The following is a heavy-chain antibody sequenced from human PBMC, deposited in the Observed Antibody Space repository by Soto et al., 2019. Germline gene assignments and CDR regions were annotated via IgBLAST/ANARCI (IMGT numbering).Heavy chain of an antibody. CDR1: GDSISRGGYY. V-gene: IGHV4-31*03. D-gene: IGHD2-21*01. J-gene: IGHJ5*02. CDR3: ARDGAGAYGLGWFDP. Sequence: QVQLQESGPGLVKPSQTLSLTCTVSGDSISRGGYYWNWIRQHPRKGLEWIGYIYHSGSTNYNPSLQSRGAIALDTSKNQLSLELSSVTAADTAIYYCARDGAGAYGLGWFDPWGQGILVTVSS. CDR2: IYHSGST.